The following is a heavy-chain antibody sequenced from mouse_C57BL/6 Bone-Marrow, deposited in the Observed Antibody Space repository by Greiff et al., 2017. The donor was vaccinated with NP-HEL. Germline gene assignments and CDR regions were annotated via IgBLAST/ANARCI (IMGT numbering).Heavy chain of an antibody. V-gene: IGHV1-47*01. CDR3: ARNYGSSSYWYFDV. CDR2: FHPYNDDT. Sequence: VKLMESGAELVKPGASVKMSCKASGYTFTTYPIEWMKQNHGKSLEWIGNFHPYNDDTKYNEKFKGKATLTVEKSSSTVYLELSRLTSDDSAVYYCARNYGSSSYWYFDVWGTGTTVTVSS. D-gene: IGHD1-1*01. CDR1: GYTFTTYP. J-gene: IGHJ1*03.